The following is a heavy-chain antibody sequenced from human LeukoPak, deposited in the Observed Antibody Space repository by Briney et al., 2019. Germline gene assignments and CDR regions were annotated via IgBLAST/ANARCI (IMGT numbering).Heavy chain of an antibody. CDR1: GFTFSGYG. Sequence: GGSLRLSCAASGFTFSGYGMHWVRQAPGKGLEWVAFIRYDESNKYYADSVKGRFTISRDNSRNTMYLQMNSLRAEDTAVYYCAKGPVVTFDIWGQGTMVTVSS. CDR3: AKGPVVTFDI. D-gene: IGHD2-15*01. J-gene: IGHJ3*02. CDR2: IRYDESNK. V-gene: IGHV3-30*02.